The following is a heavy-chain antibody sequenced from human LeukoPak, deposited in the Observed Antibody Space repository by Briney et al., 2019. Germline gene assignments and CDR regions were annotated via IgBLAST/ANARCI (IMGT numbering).Heavy chain of an antibody. CDR2: INHSGST. Sequence: PSETLSLTCAVYGGSFSGYYWSWIRQPPGKGLEWIGEINHSGSTNYNPSLKSRVTISVDTSKNQFSLKLSSVTAADTAVYYCARLTGYSSESWFDPWGQGTLVTVSS. CDR3: ARLTGYSSESWFDP. J-gene: IGHJ5*02. V-gene: IGHV4-34*01. D-gene: IGHD3-9*01. CDR1: GGSFSGYY.